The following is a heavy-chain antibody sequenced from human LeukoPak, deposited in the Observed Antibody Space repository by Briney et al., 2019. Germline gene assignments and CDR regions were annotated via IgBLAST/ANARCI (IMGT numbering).Heavy chain of an antibody. CDR2: ISSSGGST. D-gene: IGHD4-17*01. CDR1: GFTFSSHA. Sequence: PGGSLRLSCAASGFTFSSHAMSWVRQAPGKGLEWVSAISSSGGSTYYADSVKGRFTISRDNSKSTLSLQMNSLRAEDTAVYYCAKGYGDYATPRTFDPWGQGTLVTVSS. CDR3: AKGYGDYATPRTFDP. V-gene: IGHV3-23*01. J-gene: IGHJ5*02.